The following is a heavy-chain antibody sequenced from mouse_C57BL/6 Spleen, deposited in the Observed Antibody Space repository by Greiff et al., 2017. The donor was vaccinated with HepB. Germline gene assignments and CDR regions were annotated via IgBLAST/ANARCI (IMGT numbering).Heavy chain of an antibody. Sequence: QVQLKESGAELMKPGASVKLSCKATGYTFTGYWIEWVKQRPGHGLEWIGEILPGSGSTNYNEKFKGKATFTADTSSNPAYMQLSSLTTEDSAIYYCASQTAQAPMDYWGQGTSVTVSS. J-gene: IGHJ4*01. V-gene: IGHV1-9*01. CDR3: ASQTAQAPMDY. CDR2: ILPGSGST. D-gene: IGHD3-2*02. CDR1: GYTFTGYW.